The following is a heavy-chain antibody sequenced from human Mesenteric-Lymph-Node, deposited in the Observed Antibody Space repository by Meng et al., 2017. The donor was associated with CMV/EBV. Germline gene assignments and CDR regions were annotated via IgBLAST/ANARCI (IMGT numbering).Heavy chain of an antibody. CDR3: TGRGTRSTSDAFDI. D-gene: IGHD2-2*01. J-gene: IGHJ3*02. V-gene: IGHV3-15*01. Sequence: GESLKISCAASGFTFSSYAMHWVRQAPGKGLEWVGRIKSKTDGGTTDYAAPVKGRFTISRDDSKNTLYLQMNSLKTEDTAVYYCTGRGTRSTSDAFDIWGQGTMVTVSS. CDR1: GFTFSSYA. CDR2: IKSKTDGGTT.